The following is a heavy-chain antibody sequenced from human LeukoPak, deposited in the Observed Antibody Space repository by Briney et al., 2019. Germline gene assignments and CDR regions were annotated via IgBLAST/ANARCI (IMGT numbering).Heavy chain of an antibody. Sequence: PGGSLRLSCAASGFTFSCYGMHWVRQAPGKGLEWVAFIRYDGSNKYYADSVKGRFTISRDNSKNTLYLQMNSLRAEDTAVYYCAKDLGYSSSSFYMDVWGKGATVTVSS. V-gene: IGHV3-30*02. J-gene: IGHJ6*03. CDR2: IRYDGSNK. D-gene: IGHD6-6*01. CDR3: AKDLGYSSSSFYMDV. CDR1: GFTFSCYG.